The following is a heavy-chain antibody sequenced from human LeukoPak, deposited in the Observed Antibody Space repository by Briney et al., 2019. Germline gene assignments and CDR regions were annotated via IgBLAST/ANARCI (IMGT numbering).Heavy chain of an antibody. J-gene: IGHJ3*02. CDR1: GGSISSYY. Sequence: PSETLSLTCTVSGGSISSYYWSWIRQPPGKGLEWIGYIYYSGSTNYNPSLKSRVTISVDTSKNQFSLKLSSVTAADTAVYYCASGGRRLRFYAFDIWGQGTMVTVSS. V-gene: IGHV4-59*01. CDR2: IYYSGST. D-gene: IGHD3-3*01. CDR3: ASGGRRLRFYAFDI.